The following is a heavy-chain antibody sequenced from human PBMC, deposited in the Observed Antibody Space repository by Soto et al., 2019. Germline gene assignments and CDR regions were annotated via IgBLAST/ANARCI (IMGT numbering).Heavy chain of an antibody. Sequence: SETLSLTCTVSGGSISSGGYYWIWIRQHPGKGLEWIGYIYYSGSTYYNPSLKSRVTISVDTSKNQFSLKLSSVTAADTAVYYCARESNDGAPVGYYFDYWGQGTLVTVSS. CDR2: IYYSGST. V-gene: IGHV4-31*03. CDR3: ARESNDGAPVGYYFDY. D-gene: IGHD1-1*01. J-gene: IGHJ4*02. CDR1: GGSISSGGYY.